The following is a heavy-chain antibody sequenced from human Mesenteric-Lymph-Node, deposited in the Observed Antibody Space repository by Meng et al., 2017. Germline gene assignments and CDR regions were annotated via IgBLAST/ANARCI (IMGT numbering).Heavy chain of an antibody. CDR2: IWYDGSNK. V-gene: IGHV3-33*01. CDR3: ARVEGVRGVITEN. CDR1: GFTFSSYG. J-gene: IGHJ4*02. D-gene: IGHD3-10*01. Sequence: GGSLRLSCAASGFTFSSYGMHWVRQAPGKGLEWVAVIWYDGSNKYYADSVKGRFTISRHNSKNTLYLQMNSLRAEDTAVYYCARVEGVRGVITENWGQGTRVTVSS.